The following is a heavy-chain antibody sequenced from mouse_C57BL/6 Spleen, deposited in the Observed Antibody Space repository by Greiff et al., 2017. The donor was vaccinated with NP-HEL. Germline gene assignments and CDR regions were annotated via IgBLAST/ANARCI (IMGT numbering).Heavy chain of an antibody. CDR3: ARHEGDYDYSYWYFDV. Sequence: ESGAELVKPGASVKLSCKASGYTFTEYTIHWVKQRSGQGLEWIGWFYPGSGSIKYNEKFKDKATLTADKSSSTVYMELSRLTSEDSAVYFCARHEGDYDYSYWYFDVWGTGTTVTVSS. CDR1: GYTFTEYT. D-gene: IGHD2-4*01. V-gene: IGHV1-62-2*01. J-gene: IGHJ1*03. CDR2: FYPGSGSI.